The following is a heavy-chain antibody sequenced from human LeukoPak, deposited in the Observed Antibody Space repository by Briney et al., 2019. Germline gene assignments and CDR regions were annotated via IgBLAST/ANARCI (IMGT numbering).Heavy chain of an antibody. V-gene: IGHV3-11*01. CDR1: GFTFSDYY. D-gene: IGHD2-15*01. CDR3: AKDKLIRDGYCSGGSCYLMGWFDP. Sequence: GSLRLSCAASGFTFSDYYMSWIRQAPGKGLEWVSYISSSGSTIYYADSVKGRFTISRDNSKNTLYLQMNSLRAEDTAIYYCAKDKLIRDGYCSGGSCYLMGWFDPWGQGTLVTVSS. CDR2: ISSSGSTI. J-gene: IGHJ5*02.